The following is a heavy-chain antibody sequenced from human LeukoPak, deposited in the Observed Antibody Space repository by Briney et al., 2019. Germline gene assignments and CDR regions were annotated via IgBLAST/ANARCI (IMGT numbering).Heavy chain of an antibody. Sequence: ASVKVFCKASGYTFTIYGISWVRRATGQGLEWRGWISAYNGNTNYAQKPQGRVTMTTDTSTSTAYMELRSLRSDDTAVYYCARDDCSGYAIWGQGTIVTVSS. CDR2: ISAYNGNT. CDR1: GYTFTIYG. CDR3: ARDDCSGYAI. V-gene: IGHV1-18*01. J-gene: IGHJ3*02. D-gene: IGHD3-22*01.